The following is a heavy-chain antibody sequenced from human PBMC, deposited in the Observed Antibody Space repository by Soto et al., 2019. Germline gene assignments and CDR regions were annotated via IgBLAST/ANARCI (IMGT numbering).Heavy chain of an antibody. D-gene: IGHD2-15*01. CDR3: ANLVIGYCSGNTCDDY. V-gene: IGHV3-30*18. Sequence: VQLLESGGGLIQPGGSLRLSCAASGFTFSYGIHWLRQAPGKGLEWVAYISYDSSNKFYGDSVKGRFTISRDNSKNTQFLQRNSMRAEDTAVYYCANLVIGYCSGNTCDDYWGQGTLVAVSS. CDR2: ISYDSSNK. J-gene: IGHJ4*02. CDR1: GFTFSYG.